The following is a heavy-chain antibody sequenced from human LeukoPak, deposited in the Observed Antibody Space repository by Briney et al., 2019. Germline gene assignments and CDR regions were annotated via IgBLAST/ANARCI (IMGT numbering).Heavy chain of an antibody. D-gene: IGHD5-18*01. V-gene: IGHV4-59*01. J-gene: IGHJ6*03. Sequence: PSETLSLTCTVSGGSISSYYWSWIRQPPGKGLEWIGYIYYSGSTNYNPSLKSRVTISVDTSKNQFSLKLSSVTAADTAVYYCARVPVDTAMVYEGPTSKYYYYYYMDVWGKGTTVTVSS. CDR1: GGSISSYY. CDR2: IYYSGST. CDR3: ARVPVDTAMVYEGPTSKYYYYYYMDV.